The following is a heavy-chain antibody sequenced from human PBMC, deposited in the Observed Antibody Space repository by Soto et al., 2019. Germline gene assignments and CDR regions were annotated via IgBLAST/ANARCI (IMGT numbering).Heavy chain of an antibody. V-gene: IGHV3-30-3*01. J-gene: IGHJ4*02. CDR1: GFTFSSYA. CDR3: ARVPTVVTTAYYFDY. Sequence: QVQLVESGGGVVQPGRSLRLSCAASGFTFSSYAMHGVRQAPGKGLEWVAVISYDGSNKYYADSVKGRFTISRDNSKNTLYLQMNSLRAEDTAVYYCARVPTVVTTAYYFDYWGQGTLVTVSS. D-gene: IGHD4-17*01. CDR2: ISYDGSNK.